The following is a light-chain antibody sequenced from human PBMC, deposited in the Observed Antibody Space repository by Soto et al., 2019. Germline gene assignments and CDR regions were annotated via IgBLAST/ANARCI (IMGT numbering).Light chain of an antibody. Sequence: QSAPTQPPSASGSPGQSATISCTGTSSDVGGYNYVSWYQQYPGKAPKLMIYEVSKRPSGVPGRFSGSKSGNTASLTVSGLQAEDEADYYCCSYAGSSTGVFGGGTKLTVL. CDR2: EVS. CDR1: SSDVGGYNY. V-gene: IGLV2-8*01. J-gene: IGLJ2*01. CDR3: CSYAGSSTGV.